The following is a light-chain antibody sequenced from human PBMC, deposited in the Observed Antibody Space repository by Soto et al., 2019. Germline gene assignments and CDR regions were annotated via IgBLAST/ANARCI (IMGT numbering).Light chain of an antibody. V-gene: IGKV3-11*01. Sequence: EIVLTQSPATLSLSPGERATLSCRASQSVSSYLAWYQQKPGQAPRLLIYDAYNKATGIPARFSGSGSGTDFTLTISSLDPEDVAVYYCQQRSNWLFTFGPGNKVAIK. CDR3: QQRSNWLFT. CDR2: DAY. J-gene: IGKJ3*01. CDR1: QSVSSY.